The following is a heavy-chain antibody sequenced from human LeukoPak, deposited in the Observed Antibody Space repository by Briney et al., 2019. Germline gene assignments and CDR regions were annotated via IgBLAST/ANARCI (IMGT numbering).Heavy chain of an antibody. D-gene: IGHD5-18*01. CDR2: INPSGSST. J-gene: IGHJ6*03. CDR3: ARGKLGYSYGKYYMDV. CDR1: GYTFTSYY. Sequence: ASVKVSCKASGYTFTSYYMHWVRQAPGQGLEWMGIINPSGSSTSYAQKFQGRVTMTRDTSTSTVYMELSSLRSEDTAVYYCARGKLGYSYGKYYMDVWGKGTTVTISS. V-gene: IGHV1-46*01.